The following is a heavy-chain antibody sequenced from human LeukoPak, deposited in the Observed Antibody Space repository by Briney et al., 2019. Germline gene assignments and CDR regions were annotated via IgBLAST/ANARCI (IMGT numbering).Heavy chain of an antibody. D-gene: IGHD1-26*01. Sequence: HPGGSLRLSCAASGFTFSTYGMHWVRQAPGKGLEWVAVISYDGSNKYYADSVKGRFTISRDNSKNTLYLQMNSLRAEDTAVYYCAKGARSGSYDIGGYWGQGTLVTVSS. V-gene: IGHV3-30*18. J-gene: IGHJ4*02. CDR1: GFTFSTYG. CDR3: AKGARSGSYDIGGY. CDR2: ISYDGSNK.